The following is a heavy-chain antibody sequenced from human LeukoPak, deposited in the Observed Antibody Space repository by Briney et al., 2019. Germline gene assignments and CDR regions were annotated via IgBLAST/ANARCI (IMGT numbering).Heavy chain of an antibody. Sequence: SETLSLTCAVYGGSFSGYYWSWIRQPPGKGLEWIGEINHSGSTNYNPSLKSRVTISVDTPKNQFSLKLSSVTAADTAVYYCARGRGYGPLLGGWGQGTLVTVSS. V-gene: IGHV4-34*01. CDR2: INHSGST. CDR3: ARGRGYGPLLGG. CDR1: GGSFSGYY. J-gene: IGHJ4*02. D-gene: IGHD2-21*01.